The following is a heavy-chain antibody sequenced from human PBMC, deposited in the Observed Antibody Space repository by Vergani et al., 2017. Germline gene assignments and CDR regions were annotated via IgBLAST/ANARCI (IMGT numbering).Heavy chain of an antibody. CDR1: GFTFSSYG. D-gene: IGHD2-2*01. CDR3: AKDATYLDIVVVPAAMGY. V-gene: IGHV3-30*18. J-gene: IGHJ4*02. Sequence: QVKLVESGGGVVQPGRSLRLSCAASGFTFSSYGMHWVRQAPGKGLEWVAVISYDGSNKYYADSVKGRFTISRDNSKNTLYLQMNSLRAEETDVYYCAKDATYLDIVVVPAAMGYWGQGTLVTVSS. CDR2: ISYDGSNK.